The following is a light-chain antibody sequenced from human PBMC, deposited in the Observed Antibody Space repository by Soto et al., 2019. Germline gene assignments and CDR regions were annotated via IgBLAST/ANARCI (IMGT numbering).Light chain of an antibody. CDR3: SSSTTSSTWV. Sequence: QAVVTQPASVSGSPGQSITISCTGTSSDVGAYNSVSWYQQHPGKAPKSVIYDVSNRPSGVSNRFSGSKSGNTATLTISRLQAEDEADYYCSSSTTSSTWVFGGGTQLTVL. CDR1: SSDVGAYNS. V-gene: IGLV2-14*01. J-gene: IGLJ3*02. CDR2: DVS.